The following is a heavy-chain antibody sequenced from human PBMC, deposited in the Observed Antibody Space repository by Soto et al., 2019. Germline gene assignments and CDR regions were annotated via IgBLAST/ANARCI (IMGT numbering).Heavy chain of an antibody. J-gene: IGHJ4*02. CDR2: ISGSDSTT. CDR1: GFTFSSYE. CDR3: ARGYCSSTSCYWSFDF. D-gene: IGHD2-2*01. V-gene: IGHV3-48*03. Sequence: WGSLRLSCAASGFTFSSYEMNFFRHSPCKWLEWVSYISGSDSTTFYADSVKGRFTISRDNAKNSLYLQMNSLRAEDTAVYYCARGYCSSTSCYWSFDFRGQGTLVTVSS.